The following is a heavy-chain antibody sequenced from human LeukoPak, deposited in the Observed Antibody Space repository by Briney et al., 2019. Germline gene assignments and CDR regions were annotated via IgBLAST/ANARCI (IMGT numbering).Heavy chain of an antibody. V-gene: IGHV1-46*01. Sequence: GASVKVSCKASGYTFTSYYMHWVRQAPGQGLEWMGIINPSGGSTSYAQKFQGRVTMIRDMSTSTVYMKLSSLRSEDTAVYYCARGGSCSSTSCYFDYWGQGTLVTVSS. CDR3: ARGGSCSSTSCYFDY. J-gene: IGHJ4*02. D-gene: IGHD2-2*01. CDR1: GYTFTSYY. CDR2: INPSGGST.